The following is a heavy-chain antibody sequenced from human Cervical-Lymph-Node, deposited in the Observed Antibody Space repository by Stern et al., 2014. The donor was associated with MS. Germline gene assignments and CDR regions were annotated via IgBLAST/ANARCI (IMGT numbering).Heavy chain of an antibody. CDR2: IWYDGNKK. J-gene: IGHJ4*02. Sequence: VQLVESGEGVVQPGRSLRLSCAASGFSFSIYAMHWVRQAPGKGLEWLAVIWYDGNKKYYADSVKGRFTISRDNSKNTLFLQMSSLTAEDTALYYCARGNWNYEGMGYWGQGTLVTVSS. D-gene: IGHD1-7*01. CDR1: GFSFSIYA. CDR3: ARGNWNYEGMGY. V-gene: IGHV3-33*08.